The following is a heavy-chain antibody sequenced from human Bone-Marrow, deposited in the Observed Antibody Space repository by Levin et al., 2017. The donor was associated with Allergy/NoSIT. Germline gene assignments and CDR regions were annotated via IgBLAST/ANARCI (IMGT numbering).Heavy chain of an antibody. J-gene: IGHJ4*02. Sequence: SETLSLTCTVSGGPIGSTTYYWGWIRQPPGKGLEWIGSIYYSGSTYYNPSLKSRVTISVDTSKNQFSLNLSSAIGADTAVYYCGSDYFSNGFYWDFDYWGQESLVTVS. CDR2: IYYSGST. V-gene: IGHV4-39*01. CDR3: GSDYFSNGFYWDFDY. D-gene: IGHD6-19*01. CDR1: GGPIGSTTYY.